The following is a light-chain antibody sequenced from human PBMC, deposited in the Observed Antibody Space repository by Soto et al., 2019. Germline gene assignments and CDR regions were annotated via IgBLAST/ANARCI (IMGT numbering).Light chain of an antibody. CDR2: GAS. CDR1: QYVSNK. J-gene: IGKJ5*01. CDR3: QQYGSSPIT. V-gene: IGKV3-20*01. Sequence: EIVMTQSPATLSWSPVENANLHCRASQYVSNKVAWYQQKPGQAPSLLILGASTRATGVPARFSGGGSGTDFTLTISRLEPEDFAVYFCQQYGSSPITFGQGTRLEI.